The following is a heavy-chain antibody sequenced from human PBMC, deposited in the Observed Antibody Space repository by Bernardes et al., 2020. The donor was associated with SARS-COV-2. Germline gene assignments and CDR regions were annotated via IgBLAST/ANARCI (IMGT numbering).Heavy chain of an antibody. J-gene: IGHJ6*02. CDR1: GGTFSSYS. Sequence: SVKVSCKASGGTFSSYSIIWVRQAPGQGLEWMGGIIPIFGTANYAQKFQGRVTITADESTSTAYMELSSLRSEDTAVYYCAGVIGVAAPLALYYYYYGMDVWGQGTTVTVSS. CDR3: AGVIGVAAPLALYYYYYGMDV. CDR2: IIPIFGTA. V-gene: IGHV1-69*13. D-gene: IGHD6-6*01.